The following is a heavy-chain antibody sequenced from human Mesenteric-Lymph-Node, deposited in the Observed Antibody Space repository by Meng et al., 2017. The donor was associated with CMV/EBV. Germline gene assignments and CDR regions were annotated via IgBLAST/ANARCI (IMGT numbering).Heavy chain of an antibody. V-gene: IGHV4-59*12. J-gene: IGHJ5*02. Sequence: SETLSLTCTVSGGSISSYYWSWIRQPPGKGLEWIGYIYYSGSTNYNPSLKSRVTISIDTSKNQFSLKLSSVTAADTALYYCARDMSSSSSGPLYNWFDPWGQGTLVTVSS. D-gene: IGHD6-6*01. CDR3: ARDMSSSSSGPLYNWFDP. CDR1: GGSISSYY. CDR2: IYYSGST.